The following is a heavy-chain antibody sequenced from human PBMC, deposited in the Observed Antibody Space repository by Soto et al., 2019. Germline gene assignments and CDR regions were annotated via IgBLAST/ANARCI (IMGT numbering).Heavy chain of an antibody. D-gene: IGHD3-22*01. CDR3: ANAEIVVVTPYYFDY. CDR2: IGGSGGST. Sequence: EVQLLESGGGLVQPGGSLRLSCAASGFTFSSYAMSWVRQAPGKGLEWVSAIGGSGGSTYYADSVKGRFTISRDNSKNTLYLQMNSLRAEDTAVYYCANAEIVVVTPYYFDYWGQGTLVTVSS. J-gene: IGHJ4*02. CDR1: GFTFSSYA. V-gene: IGHV3-23*01.